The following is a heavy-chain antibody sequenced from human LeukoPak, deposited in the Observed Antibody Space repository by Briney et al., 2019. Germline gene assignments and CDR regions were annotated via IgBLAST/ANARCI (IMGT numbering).Heavy chain of an antibody. CDR1: GFTFSSYG. CDR3: AKDDDWGRYKH. V-gene: IGHV3-30*18. Sequence: GGSLRLSCAASGFTFSSYGMHWVRQAPGKGLEWVAVISYDGSNKYYADSVKGRFTISRDNFKNTLSLQVNSLRAEDTAMYYCAKDDDWGRYKHWGQGTLVTVSS. J-gene: IGHJ1*01. D-gene: IGHD3-16*01. CDR2: ISYDGSNK.